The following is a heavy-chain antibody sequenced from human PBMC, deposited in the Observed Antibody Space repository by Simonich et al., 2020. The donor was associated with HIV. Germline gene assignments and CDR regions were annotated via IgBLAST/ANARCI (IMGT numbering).Heavy chain of an antibody. CDR3: ASGGSISSVWADDY. V-gene: IGHV3-30*07. D-gene: IGHD3-16*01. J-gene: IGHJ4*02. CDR1: GFTFSSYA. CDR2: ISYDGSKK. Sequence: QVQLVESGGGVVQPGMSLRLSCAASGFTFSSYAMHWVRQAPGKGLEWVAVISYDGSKKYYADSVKGRFTISRDNSKNTLYLQMNSLRAEDTAVYYCASGGSISSVWADDYWGQGTLVTVSS.